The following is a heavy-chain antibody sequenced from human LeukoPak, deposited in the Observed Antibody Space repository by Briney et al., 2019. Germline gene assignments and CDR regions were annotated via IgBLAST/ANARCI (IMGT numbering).Heavy chain of an antibody. CDR3: ARGADNVS. D-gene: IGHD1-1*01. J-gene: IGHJ5*02. CDR2: IIPILGIA. CDR1: GGTFSSYA. V-gene: IGHV1-69*04. Sequence: PVKVSCKASGGTFSSYAISSVRQAPGQGLEWMGRIIPILGIANYAQKFQGRVTITADKSTSTAYMELSSLRSEDTAVYYCARGADNVSWGQGTLVTVSS.